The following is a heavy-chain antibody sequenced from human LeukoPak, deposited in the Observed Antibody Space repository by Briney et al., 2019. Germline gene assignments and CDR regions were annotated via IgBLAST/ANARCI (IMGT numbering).Heavy chain of an antibody. CDR3: ARWDTGDYDSNGPLGMDV. CDR2: IKPDGSDK. D-gene: IGHD3-22*01. J-gene: IGHJ6*02. CDR1: GFTFSDYY. V-gene: IGHV3-7*03. Sequence: GGSLRLSCAASGFTFSDYYMSWVRQAPGKGLEWVANIKPDGSDKYYVDSVKGRFTISRDNAKNSLSLQVNSLRDDDTAFYYCARWDTGDYDSNGPLGMDVWGQGTTVTVSS.